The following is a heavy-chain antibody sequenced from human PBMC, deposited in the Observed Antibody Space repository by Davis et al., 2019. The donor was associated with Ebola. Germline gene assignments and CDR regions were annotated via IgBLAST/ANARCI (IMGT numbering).Heavy chain of an antibody. CDR2: INHSGST. D-gene: IGHD5-12*01. CDR1: GGSFSGYY. Sequence: PSETLSLTCAVYGGSFSGYYWSWIRQPPGKGLEWIGEINHSGSTNYNPSLKSRVTISVDTSKNQFSLKLSSVTAADTAVYYCARAHSGYDHGAFDIWGQGTMVTVSS. J-gene: IGHJ3*02. V-gene: IGHV4-34*01. CDR3: ARAHSGYDHGAFDI.